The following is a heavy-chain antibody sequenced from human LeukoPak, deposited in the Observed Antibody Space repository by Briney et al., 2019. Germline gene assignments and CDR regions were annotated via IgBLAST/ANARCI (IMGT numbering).Heavy chain of an antibody. V-gene: IGHV3-21*04. CDR1: GFTLRDY. D-gene: IGHD6-19*01. J-gene: IGHJ4*02. CDR3: AKAPEQWLLQPYYFDY. Sequence: PGGSLRLSCVASGFTLRDYMSWLRQAPGKGLEWVSSISSSSSYIYYADSVKGRFTISRDNSKNTLYLQMDSLRAEDTAVYYCAKAPEQWLLQPYYFDYWGQGTLVTVSS. CDR2: ISSSSSYI.